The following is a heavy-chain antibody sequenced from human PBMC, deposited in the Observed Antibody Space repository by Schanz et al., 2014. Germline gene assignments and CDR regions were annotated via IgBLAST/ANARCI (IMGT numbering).Heavy chain of an antibody. CDR1: GFNSDDYA. CDR2: ISGSGGST. D-gene: IGHD2-2*01. CDR3: ARESSNDIVLVPGAVFDH. J-gene: IGHJ4*02. V-gene: IGHV3-23*04. Sequence: EVQVVESGGGLVQPGGSLRLSCTASGFNSDDYAMHWVRQAPGKGLEWVSAISGSGGSTYYADSVKGRFTISRDNSKNTLVLQMNSLRAEDTAVYYCARESSNDIVLVPGAVFDHWGQGILVTVSS.